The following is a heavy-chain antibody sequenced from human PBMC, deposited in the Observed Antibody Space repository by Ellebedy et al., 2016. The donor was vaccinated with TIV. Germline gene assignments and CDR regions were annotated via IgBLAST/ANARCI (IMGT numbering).Heavy chain of an antibody. CDR1: GFTFSSYG. V-gene: IGHV3-33*06. J-gene: IGHJ4*02. D-gene: IGHD3-22*01. CDR3: AKWNLVVEGIDY. Sequence: GESLKISXAASGFTFSSYGMHWVRQAPGKGLEWVAVIWYDGSNKYYADSVKGRFTISRDNSKNTLYLQMNSLRAEDTAVYYCAKWNLVVEGIDYWGQGTLVTVSS. CDR2: IWYDGSNK.